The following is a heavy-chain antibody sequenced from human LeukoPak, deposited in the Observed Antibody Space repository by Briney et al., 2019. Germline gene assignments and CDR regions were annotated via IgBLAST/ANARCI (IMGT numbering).Heavy chain of an antibody. D-gene: IGHD1-1*01. CDR2: IHNSGNT. V-gene: IGHV4-59*01. CDR1: GDPISAYY. Sequence: NPSETLSLTCTVSGDPISAYYWSWIRQPPGKGLEWIGHIHNSGNTNYNPSLKSRVTLSVDTSKNQFSLKLSSVTAADTAVYYCAREGTTGRNLNWFDSWGQGTLVTVSS. J-gene: IGHJ5*01. CDR3: AREGTTGRNLNWFDS.